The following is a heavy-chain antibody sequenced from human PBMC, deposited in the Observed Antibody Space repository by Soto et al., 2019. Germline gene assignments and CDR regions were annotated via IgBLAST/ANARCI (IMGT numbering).Heavy chain of an antibody. CDR1: GGSTSRGGIY. D-gene: IGHD6-25*01. CDR3: VRRRSPYAMDV. J-gene: IGHJ6*02. CDR2: IYYSGIS. Sequence: TLSLTCAVSGGSTSRGGIYWGWIRQHTGKGLEWIGYIYYSGISYYNPSLKSRVSISLDTSRNQFSMTQNSVTAADTAVYYFVRRRSPYAMDVWGQGAMVTVSS. V-gene: IGHV4-31*11.